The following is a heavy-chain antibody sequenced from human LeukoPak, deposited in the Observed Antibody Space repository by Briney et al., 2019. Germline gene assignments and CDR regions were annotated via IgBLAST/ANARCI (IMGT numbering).Heavy chain of an antibody. D-gene: IGHD5-18*01. CDR2: ISSSSSYI. J-gene: IGHJ4*02. CDR1: GFTFSSYS. V-gene: IGHV3-21*01. CDR3: AREPYSYGYPYYFDY. Sequence: GGSLRLTCAASGFTFSSYSMNWVRQVPGKGLEWVSSISSSSSYIYYADSVKGRFTISRDNAKNSLYLQMNSLRAEDTAVYYCAREPYSYGYPYYFDYWGQGTLVTVSS.